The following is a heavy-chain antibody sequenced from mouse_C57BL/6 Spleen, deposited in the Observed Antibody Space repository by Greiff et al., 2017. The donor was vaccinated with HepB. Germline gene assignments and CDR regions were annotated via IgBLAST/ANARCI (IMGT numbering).Heavy chain of an antibody. CDR1: GYAFSSYW. J-gene: IGHJ2*01. D-gene: IGHD1-1*01. CDR3: ARWVVAHYFDY. V-gene: IGHV1-80*01. Sequence: QVQLQQSGAELVKPGASVKISCKASGYAFSSYWMNWVKQRPGKGLEWIGQIYPGDGDTNYNGKFKGKATLTADKSSSTAYMQLSSLTSEDSAVYFWARWVVAHYFDYWGQGTTLTVSS. CDR2: IYPGDGDT.